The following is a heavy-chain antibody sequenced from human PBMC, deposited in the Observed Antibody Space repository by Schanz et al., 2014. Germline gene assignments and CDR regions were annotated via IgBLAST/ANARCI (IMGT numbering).Heavy chain of an antibody. V-gene: IGHV1-69*02. J-gene: IGHJ3*02. CDR3: TRGGYSYALSAFDI. CDR2: IIPILGIA. CDR1: GGTFNSYT. D-gene: IGHD5-18*01. Sequence: QVQLVQSGAEAKKPGSSMKVSCKASGGTFNSYTINWVRQAPGQGLEWMGRIIPILGIANYAQKFQGRVTITADRSTSTAYMELSSLRSDDTALYYCTRGGYSYALSAFDIWGQGTMVTVSS.